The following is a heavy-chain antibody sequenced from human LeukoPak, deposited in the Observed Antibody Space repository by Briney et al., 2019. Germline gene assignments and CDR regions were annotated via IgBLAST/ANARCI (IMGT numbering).Heavy chain of an antibody. V-gene: IGHV5-51*01. D-gene: IGHD5-12*01. CDR2: IYPGDSEI. J-gene: IGHJ3*02. CDR1: GYNFTTSW. Sequence: GESLQISCQASGYNFTTSWIAWVRQMPEKGLEWMGIIYPGDSEIKYSPSFRGQVIIAVDRSVTTAYLQWSSLKASDTAMYYCARRYDDAFDIWGQGTMVTVSS. CDR3: ARRYDDAFDI.